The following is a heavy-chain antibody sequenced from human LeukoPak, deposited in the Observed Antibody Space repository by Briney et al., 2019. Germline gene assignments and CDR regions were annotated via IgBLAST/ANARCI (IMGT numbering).Heavy chain of an antibody. J-gene: IGHJ4*02. CDR3: ARAGRISAGNFDY. Sequence: PSETLSLTCTVSGGSTSSYYWSWIRQPPGKGLEWIGYIYYSGSTNYNPSLKSRVTISVDTSKNQFSLKLSSVAAADTAVYYCARAGRISAGNFDYWGQGTLVTVSS. V-gene: IGHV4-59*01. D-gene: IGHD2-15*01. CDR2: IYYSGST. CDR1: GGSTSSYY.